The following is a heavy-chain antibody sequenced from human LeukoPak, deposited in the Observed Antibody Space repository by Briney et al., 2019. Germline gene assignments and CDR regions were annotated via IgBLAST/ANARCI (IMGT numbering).Heavy chain of an antibody. D-gene: IGHD6-13*01. V-gene: IGHV4-39*01. CDR3: ARHRYSSSEFDY. CDR1: GGSISSSSYY. Sequence: SETLSLTCTVSGGSISSSSYYWGWIRQPPGKGLEWIGSIYYSGSTYYNPSLKSRVTISVDTSKNQFSLKLSSVTAADTAVYYCARHRYSSSEFDYWGQGTLVTVSS. J-gene: IGHJ4*02. CDR2: IYYSGST.